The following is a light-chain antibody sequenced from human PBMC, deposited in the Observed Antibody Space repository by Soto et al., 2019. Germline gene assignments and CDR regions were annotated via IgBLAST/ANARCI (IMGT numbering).Light chain of an antibody. J-gene: IGKJ4*01. CDR1: QSVSSSY. Sequence: EIVLTQSPGTLSLSPGERATLSCRASQSVSSSYLAWYQQKPGQTPRLLIYGASSRATGITDRFSGSGSVTDFTLTISRLEPEDFAEYYYQQYGSSPASFGGGTKVEIK. CDR2: GAS. CDR3: QQYGSSPAS. V-gene: IGKV3-20*01.